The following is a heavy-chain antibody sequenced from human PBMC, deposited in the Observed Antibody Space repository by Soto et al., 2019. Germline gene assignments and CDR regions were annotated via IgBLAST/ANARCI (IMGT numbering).Heavy chain of an antibody. CDR2: ITAGGDGT. J-gene: IGHJ3*02. Sequence: EVQVLESGGGLVQPGGSLRLSCEASGITFSNYMMTWIRQAPGKGLEWVSTITAGGDGTYYADSVKGRFTMSRETSKNTLYLQMNSLRAEDTAVYYCAPHVYWSGGSCQYDAFAIRGQGTMVTVSS. D-gene: IGHD2-15*01. CDR1: GITFSNYM. CDR3: APHVYWSGGSCQYDAFAI. V-gene: IGHV3-23*01.